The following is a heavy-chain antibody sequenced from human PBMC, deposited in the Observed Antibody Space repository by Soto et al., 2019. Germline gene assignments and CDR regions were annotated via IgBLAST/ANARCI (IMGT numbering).Heavy chain of an antibody. CDR2: ISYDGSNK. V-gene: IGHV3-30*18. CDR3: AKDRSRSWFDY. Sequence: GGSLRLSCAASGFTFSSYGMHWVRQAPGKGLEWVAVISYDGSNKYYADSVKGRFTISRDNSKNTLYLQMNSLRAEDTAVYYCAKDRSRSWFDYWSQGTLVTVYS. J-gene: IGHJ4*02. D-gene: IGHD6-13*01. CDR1: GFTFSSYG.